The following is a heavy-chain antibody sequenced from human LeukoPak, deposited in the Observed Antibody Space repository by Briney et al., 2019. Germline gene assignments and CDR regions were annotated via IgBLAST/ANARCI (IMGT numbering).Heavy chain of an antibody. D-gene: IGHD3-10*01. J-gene: IGHJ6*02. CDR2: INHSGST. Sequence: PSETLSLTCAVYGGSFSGYYWSWIRQPPGKGLEWIGEINHSGSTNYNPSLKSRVTISVDTSKNQFSLKLSSVTAADTAVYYCARGKGRVRGVITPPYYYGMDVWGQGTTATVSS. V-gene: IGHV4-34*01. CDR1: GGSFSGYY. CDR3: ARGKGRVRGVITPPYYYGMDV.